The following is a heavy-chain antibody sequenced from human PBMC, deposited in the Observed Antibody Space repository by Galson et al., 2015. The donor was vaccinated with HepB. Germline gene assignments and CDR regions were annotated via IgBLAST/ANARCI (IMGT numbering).Heavy chain of an antibody. CDR1: GYIFIMYA. J-gene: IGHJ4*02. D-gene: IGHD2-21*01. Sequence: SVKVSCKASGYIFIMYAIHWVRQAPGQRPEWMGWINAGNGNKKYSQKFQGRVTITRDTSATTVYMELSGLTSEDTAVYYCARGVPGCGGDCYLHAFDIWGQGTLVAVSS. V-gene: IGHV1-3*01. CDR3: ARGVPGCGGDCYLHAFDI. CDR2: INAGNGNK.